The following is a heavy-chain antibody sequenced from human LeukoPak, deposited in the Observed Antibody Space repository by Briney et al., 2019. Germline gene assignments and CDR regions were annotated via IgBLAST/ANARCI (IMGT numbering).Heavy chain of an antibody. Sequence: GGSLRLSCAASGFTFSHAWMSWVRQAPGKGLEWVGRINTINEGGATDYAAPVKGRFSISRDDSKNILYLQMNSLRAEDTAVYYCAKGGEGAARSSLYFDYWGQGTLVTVSS. J-gene: IGHJ4*02. CDR2: INTINEGGAT. CDR3: AKGGEGAARSSLYFDY. V-gene: IGHV3-15*01. D-gene: IGHD6-6*01. CDR1: GFTFSHAW.